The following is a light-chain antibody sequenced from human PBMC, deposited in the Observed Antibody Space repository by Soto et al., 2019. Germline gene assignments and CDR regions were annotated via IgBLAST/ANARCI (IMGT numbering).Light chain of an antibody. J-gene: IGKJ3*01. V-gene: IGKV1-27*01. CDR1: QGISTY. Sequence: DIQMTQSPSSLSASVGDRVAITCRASQGISTYLAWYQQKPGKVPKLLIYDASTLQSGVPSRFSGSGSGTDFTLTISSLQPEDVATYYCQKHTSAPLTFGPGTKVDIK. CDR3: QKHTSAPLT. CDR2: DAS.